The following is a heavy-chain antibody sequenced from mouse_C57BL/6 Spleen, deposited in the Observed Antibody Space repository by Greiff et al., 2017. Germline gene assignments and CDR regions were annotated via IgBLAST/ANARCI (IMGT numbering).Heavy chain of an antibody. CDR3: TVHFAD. CDR2: IDPETGGT. Sequence: QVQLQQSGAELVRPGASVTLSCKASGYTFTDYEMHWVKQTPVHGLEWIGAIDPETGGTAYNQKFKGKAILTADKSSSTAYMELRSLASGDSAVYYCTVHFADRGQRTLVTVAA. J-gene: IGHJ3*01. D-gene: IGHD2-14*01. CDR1: GYTFTDYE. V-gene: IGHV1-15*01.